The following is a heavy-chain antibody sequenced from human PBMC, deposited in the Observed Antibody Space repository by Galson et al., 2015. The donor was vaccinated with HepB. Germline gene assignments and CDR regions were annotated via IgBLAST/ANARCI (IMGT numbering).Heavy chain of an antibody. D-gene: IGHD1-26*01. V-gene: IGHV1-2*02. CDR1: GYTFTGYY. J-gene: IGHJ3*02. Sequence: SVKVSCKASGYTFTGYYMHWVRQAPGQGLEWMGWINPNSGGTNYAQKFQGRVTMTRDTSISTAYMELSRLGSDDTAVYYCARSPRGSYNAFDIWGQGTMVTVSS. CDR3: ARSPRGSYNAFDI. CDR2: INPNSGGT.